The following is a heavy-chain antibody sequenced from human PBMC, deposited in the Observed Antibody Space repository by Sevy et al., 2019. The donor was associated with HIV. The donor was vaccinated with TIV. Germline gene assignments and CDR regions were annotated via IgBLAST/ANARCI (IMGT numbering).Heavy chain of an antibody. CDR2: IHHAGST. J-gene: IGHJ3*01. CDR3: XRXLXGGXXXXXX. CDR1: GGSITSTDFS. V-gene: IGHV4-30-2*01. D-gene: IGHD2-15*01. Sequence: SETLSLTCAVSGGSITSTDFSCSWIRQAPGRGLEWIGFIHHAGSTYYNPSFQSRVTISVDRPRNEFSLKLSSVTAADTAVYXXXRXLXGGXXXXXXWGXGXMVTVSS.